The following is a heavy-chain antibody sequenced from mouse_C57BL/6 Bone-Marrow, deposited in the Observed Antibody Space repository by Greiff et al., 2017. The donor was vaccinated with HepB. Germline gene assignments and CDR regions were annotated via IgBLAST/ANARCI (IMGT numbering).Heavy chain of an antibody. Sequence: EVKVVESGGGLVQPKGSLKLSCAASGFSFNTYAMNWVRQAPGKGLEWVARISSKSNNYASYYAVTVKDKFTISRDDSESILYLQKNNLKTEDTAMYYCVKGYDEAMDYWGQGTSVTVSS. CDR3: VKGYDEAMDY. V-gene: IGHV10-1*01. CDR2: ISSKSNNYAS. CDR1: GFSFNTYA. D-gene: IGHD2-2*01. J-gene: IGHJ4*01.